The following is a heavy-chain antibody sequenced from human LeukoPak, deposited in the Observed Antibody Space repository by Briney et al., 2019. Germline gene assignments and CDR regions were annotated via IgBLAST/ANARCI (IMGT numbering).Heavy chain of an antibody. D-gene: IGHD3-22*01. Sequence: GALRLSCAAPGFTFSSYSMNWVRQAPGKGLEWVSSISSSSSYIYYADSVKGRFTISRDNAKNSLYLQMNSLRAEDTAVYYCARGYYYDSSGYYLDYWGQGTLVTVSS. V-gene: IGHV3-21*01. CDR2: ISSSSSYI. J-gene: IGHJ4*02. CDR3: ARGYYYDSSGYYLDY. CDR1: GFTFSSYS.